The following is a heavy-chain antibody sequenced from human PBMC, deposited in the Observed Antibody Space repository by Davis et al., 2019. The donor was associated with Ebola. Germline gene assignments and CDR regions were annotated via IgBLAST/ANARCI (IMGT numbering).Heavy chain of an antibody. CDR1: GYSFTSYW. V-gene: IGHV5-51*01. CDR2: IYPGDSDT. D-gene: IGHD3-22*01. Sequence: GGSLRPSCQGSGYSFTSYWIGWVRQMPGKGLEWMRIIYPGDSDTRCSPSFQGQVTISADKSISTAYLQWSSLKASDTARYYCARVWGYYYDSSGYYPDYCGQGTLVTVSS. CDR3: ARVWGYYYDSSGYYPDY. J-gene: IGHJ4*02.